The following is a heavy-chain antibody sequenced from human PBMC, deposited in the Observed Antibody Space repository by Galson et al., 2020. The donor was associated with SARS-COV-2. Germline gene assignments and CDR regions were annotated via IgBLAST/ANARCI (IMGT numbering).Heavy chain of an antibody. J-gene: IGHJ3*02. CDR3: VVMYYDFWSGYPDGAFDI. CDR2: ISSNGGST. CDR1: GFTFSSYA. D-gene: IGHD3-3*01. V-gene: IGHV3-64D*06. Sequence: GSLRLSCSASGFTFSSYAMHWVRQAPGKGLEYVSAISSNGGSTYYADSVKGRFTISRDNSKNTLYLQMSSLRAEDTAVYYCVVMYYDFWSGYPDGAFDIWGQGTIVTVSP.